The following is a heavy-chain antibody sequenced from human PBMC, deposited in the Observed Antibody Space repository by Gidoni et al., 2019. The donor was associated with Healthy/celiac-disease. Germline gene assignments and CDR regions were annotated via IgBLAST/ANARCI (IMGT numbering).Heavy chain of an antibody. D-gene: IGHD5-12*01. CDR2: ISGSGGST. J-gene: IGHJ4*02. CDR1: GFPFSSYA. CDR3: AKTLVARGNYFDY. V-gene: IGHV3-23*01. Sequence: EVQLLESGGGLVQPGGSLRLSCAASGFPFSSYAMSWVRQAPGKGLEWVSAISGSGGSTYYADSVKGRFTISRDNSKNTLYLQMNSLRAEDTAVYYCAKTLVARGNYFDYWGQGTLVTVSS.